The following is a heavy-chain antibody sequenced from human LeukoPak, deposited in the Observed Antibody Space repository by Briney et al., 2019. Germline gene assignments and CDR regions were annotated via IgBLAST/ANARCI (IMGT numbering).Heavy chain of an antibody. J-gene: IGHJ4*02. D-gene: IGHD2-2*02. Sequence: PGRSLRLSGAASGFTFDDYAMHWVRQAPGKGLEWVSGISWNSGSIGYADSVKGRFTISRDNAKNSLYLQMNSLRAEDTALYYCAKGNGGYCSSTSCFTGGYYFDYWGQGTLVTVSS. V-gene: IGHV3-9*01. CDR1: GFTFDDYA. CDR3: AKGNGGYCSSTSCFTGGYYFDY. CDR2: ISWNSGSI.